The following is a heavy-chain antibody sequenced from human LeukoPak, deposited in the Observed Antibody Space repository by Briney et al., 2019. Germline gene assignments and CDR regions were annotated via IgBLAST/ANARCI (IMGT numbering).Heavy chain of an antibody. J-gene: IGHJ5*02. CDR2: IYWDGDD. CDR3: VRLNGYPRRWFDP. D-gene: IGHD3-22*01. CDR1: GFSLSTTGVG. V-gene: IGHV2-5*02. Sequence: SGPTLVKPTQTLTLTCTFSGFSLSTTGVGVGWIRQPPGKAPEWLSLIYWDGDDRYTPSLRSRLTITKDTSKNQVVLIMTNMHPVDTATYYCVRLNGYPRRWFDPWGQGTLVTVSS.